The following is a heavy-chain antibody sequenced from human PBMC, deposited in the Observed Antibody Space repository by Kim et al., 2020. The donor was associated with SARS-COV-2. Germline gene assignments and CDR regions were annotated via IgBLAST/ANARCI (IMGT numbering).Heavy chain of an antibody. V-gene: IGHV3-21*01. Sequence: GGSLRLSCAASGFTFSSYSMNWVRQAPGKGLEWVSSISSSSSYIYYADSVKGRFTISRDNAKNSLYLQMNSLRAEDTAVYYCAREVRDYYDSSGYYDWGQGTLVTVSS. D-gene: IGHD3-22*01. CDR3: AREVRDYYDSSGYYD. CDR1: GFTFSSYS. J-gene: IGHJ4*02. CDR2: ISSSSSYI.